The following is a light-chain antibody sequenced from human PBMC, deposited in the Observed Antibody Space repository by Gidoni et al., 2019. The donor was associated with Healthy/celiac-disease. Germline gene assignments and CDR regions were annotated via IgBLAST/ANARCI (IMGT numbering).Light chain of an antibody. V-gene: IGKV1-39*01. J-gene: IGKJ2*04. Sequence: DIQMTQSPSSLSASVGDRVTITCRASQSISSYLNWYQQKPGKAPKLRIYAASSLQSGVPSRFSGSGSGTDFTRTISSLQPEDFATYYCQQSYSTPSCSFGQGTKLEIK. CDR3: QQSYSTPSCS. CDR1: QSISSY. CDR2: AAS.